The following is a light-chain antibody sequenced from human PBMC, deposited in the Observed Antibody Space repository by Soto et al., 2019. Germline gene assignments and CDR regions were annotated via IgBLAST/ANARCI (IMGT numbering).Light chain of an antibody. CDR3: QQSYSTPRT. V-gene: IGKV1-39*01. J-gene: IGKJ1*01. CDR2: AAS. CDR1: QSIDSY. Sequence: DIQVTQYPSSLSASVGDRVTITCRASQSIDSYLNWYQQKPGKAPNLLIYAASTLQSGVPSRFSGSGSGTDFTLTISALQPEDFTTYYCQQSYSTPRTFGQGTKVDIK.